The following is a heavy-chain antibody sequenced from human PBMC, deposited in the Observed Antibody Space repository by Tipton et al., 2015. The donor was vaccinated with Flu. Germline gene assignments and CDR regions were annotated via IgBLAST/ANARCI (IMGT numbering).Heavy chain of an antibody. CDR1: GGSISSYY. CDR2: IYISGST. Sequence: TLSLTCTVSGGSISSYYWSWIRQPAGKGLEWIGRIYISGSTNYNPSLKSRVTMSVDTSKNQFSLKLSSVTAADTAVYYCARVRGGAGGNWFDPWGQGTLVTVSS. D-gene: IGHD3-10*01. J-gene: IGHJ5*02. V-gene: IGHV4-4*07. CDR3: ARVRGGAGGNWFDP.